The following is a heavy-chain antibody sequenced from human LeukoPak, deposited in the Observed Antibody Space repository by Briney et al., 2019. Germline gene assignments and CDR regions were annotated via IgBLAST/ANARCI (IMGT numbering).Heavy chain of an antibody. V-gene: IGHV3-23*01. Sequence: GGSLRLSCAASGFTFSYYAMSWVRQAPGKGLEWVSGIIGSGGSTYYADSVKGRFTISRNNSKTTVYLQMNSLKADDTAVYYCVKEGPRVHFDYWGQGTLVTVSS. J-gene: IGHJ4*02. CDR3: VKEGPRVHFDY. CDR1: GFTFSYYA. CDR2: IIGSGGST.